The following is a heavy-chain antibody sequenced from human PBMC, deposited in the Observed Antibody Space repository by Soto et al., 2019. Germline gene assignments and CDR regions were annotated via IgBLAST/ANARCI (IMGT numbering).Heavy chain of an antibody. CDR3: ARSYYDILTGYYPDNWFDP. D-gene: IGHD3-9*01. J-gene: IGHJ5*02. CDR1: GGSISGGDYY. CDR2: IYYSGST. V-gene: IGHV4-30-4*01. Sequence: SETLSLTCIVSGGSISGGDYYWSWIRQPPGKGLEWIGYIYYSGSTYYNPSLKSRVTISVDTSKNQFSLKLSSVTAADTAVYYCARSYYDILTGYYPDNWFDPWGQGTLVTVSS.